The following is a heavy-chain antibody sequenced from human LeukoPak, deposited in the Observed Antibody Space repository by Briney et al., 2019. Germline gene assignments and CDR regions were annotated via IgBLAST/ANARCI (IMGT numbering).Heavy chain of an antibody. D-gene: IGHD3-10*01. Sequence: GEPLKISCEGSGYIFSTYWISWVRQLPGKGLEWMGKIDVSDSYTSYSPSFQGHVTISADKSISTAFLQWSSLKASDTAMYYCARPRSITMVRGIIIDDAFDIWGQGTMVTVSS. CDR3: ARPRSITMVRGIIIDDAFDI. V-gene: IGHV5-10-1*01. CDR1: GYIFSTYW. J-gene: IGHJ3*02. CDR2: IDVSDSYT.